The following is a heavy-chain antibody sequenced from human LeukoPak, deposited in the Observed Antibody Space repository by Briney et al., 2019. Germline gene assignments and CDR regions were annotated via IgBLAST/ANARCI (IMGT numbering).Heavy chain of an antibody. D-gene: IGHD2-2*01. J-gene: IGHJ5*02. Sequence: GASVKVSCKASGYTFTSSYMHWVRQAPGQGLEWMGIINPSGGSTSYALKFQGRVTMTRDMSTSTVYMELSSLRSEDTAVYYCAGAAAIGRQNNWFDPWGQGTLVTVSS. CDR3: AGAAAIGRQNNWFDP. V-gene: IGHV1-46*01. CDR1: GYTFTSSY. CDR2: INPSGGST.